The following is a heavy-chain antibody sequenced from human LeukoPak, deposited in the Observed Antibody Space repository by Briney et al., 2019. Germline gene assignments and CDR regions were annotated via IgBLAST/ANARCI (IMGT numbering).Heavy chain of an antibody. J-gene: IGHJ4*02. CDR1: GGSFSGYY. CDR2: INHSGST. D-gene: IGHD2-2*01. Sequence: PTETLSLTCAVYGGSFSGYYWSWIRQPPGKGLEWIGEINHSGSTNYNPSLKSRVTISVDTSKNQFSQKLSSVTAADTAVYYCARGGRIVVVPASSARDRSLGYWGQGTLVTVSS. CDR3: ARGGRIVVVPASSARDRSLGY. V-gene: IGHV4-34*01.